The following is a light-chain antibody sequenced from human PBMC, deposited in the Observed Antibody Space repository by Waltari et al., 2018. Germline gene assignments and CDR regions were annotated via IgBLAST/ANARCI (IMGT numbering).Light chain of an antibody. V-gene: IGKV1-5*03. Sequence: DIQLTKSPSTLSASVGDRVTFTSRASQSISNWLAWYQQKPGKDPKVLIYKASTLEIGVPSKFSGSGSATEFTLTISSLQPDDFATDYCQQYNSYSLLTFGGGTKVEIK. J-gene: IGKJ4*01. CDR2: KAS. CDR3: QQYNSYSLLT. CDR1: QSISNW.